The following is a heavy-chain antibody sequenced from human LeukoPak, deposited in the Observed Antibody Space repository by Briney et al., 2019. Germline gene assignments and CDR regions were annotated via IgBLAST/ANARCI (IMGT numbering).Heavy chain of an antibody. D-gene: IGHD6-6*01. Sequence: GGSLRLSCVASKFTFSSYWMTWVRQAPGEGLEWVANIKQDGSEEYYVDSVKGRFTISRDNAKNSLYLQMNSLRAEDTALYYYGRDPYSSFFGAFDIWGQGTMVTVSS. CDR1: KFTFSSYW. CDR2: IKQDGSEE. J-gene: IGHJ3*02. V-gene: IGHV3-7*04. CDR3: GRDPYSSFFGAFDI.